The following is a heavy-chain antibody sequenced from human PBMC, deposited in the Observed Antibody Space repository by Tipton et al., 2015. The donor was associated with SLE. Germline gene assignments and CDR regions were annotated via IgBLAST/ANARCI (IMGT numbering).Heavy chain of an antibody. CDR3: ARDLSRGSFDD. D-gene: IGHD1-26*01. CDR2: IYYSGST. CDR1: GGSISSSSYY. Sequence: TLSLTCTVSGGSISSSSYYWGWIRQPPGKGLEWIGSIYYSGSTNYNPPLKSRVTISVDTSKNQFSLKLSSVTAADTAVYYCARDLSRGSFDDWGQGTLVTVSS. V-gene: IGHV4-39*07. J-gene: IGHJ4*02.